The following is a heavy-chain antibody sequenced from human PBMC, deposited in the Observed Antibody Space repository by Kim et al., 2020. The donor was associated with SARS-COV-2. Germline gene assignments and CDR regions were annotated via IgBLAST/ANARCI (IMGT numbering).Heavy chain of an antibody. CDR1: GDTLTGDY. J-gene: IGHJ4*02. CDR3: AKGQISGSLQYFHS. CDR2: IDPSSGGT. D-gene: IGHD3-3*02. Sequence: ASVKVSCKSSGDTLTGDYMHWVRQAPGQGLEWMGRIDPSSGGTNYPQKVQGRVTMTRDTSISTAYMELSSLTSDDTAMYYCAKGQISGSLQYFHSWGQG. V-gene: IGHV1-2*06.